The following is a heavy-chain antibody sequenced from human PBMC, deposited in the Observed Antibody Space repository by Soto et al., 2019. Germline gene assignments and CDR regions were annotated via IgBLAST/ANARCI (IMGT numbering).Heavy chain of an antibody. Sequence: SETLSLTCTVSSGSFSTYYWSWIRQPAGKGLEWIGRIYSTGSTLYNTSLKSRIPMSVDTSKNQFSLKLSSVTAADTAVYYCAGGAAADYFDYWGQGTLVTVSS. CDR2: IYSTGST. D-gene: IGHD6-13*01. V-gene: IGHV4-4*07. CDR3: AGGAAADYFDY. J-gene: IGHJ4*02. CDR1: SGSFSTYY.